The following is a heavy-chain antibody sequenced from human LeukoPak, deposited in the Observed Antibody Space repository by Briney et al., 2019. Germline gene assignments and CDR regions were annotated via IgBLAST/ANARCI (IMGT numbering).Heavy chain of an antibody. CDR2: INPNSGGT. CDR3: GRVRAEGYYFDY. V-gene: IGHV1-2*02. J-gene: IGHJ4*02. D-gene: IGHD3-10*01. Sequence: ASVKVSCKASGYTFTGYYMHWVRQAPGQGLEWMGWINPNSGGTNYAQKFQGRVTMTRNTSISTAYMELSRLRSDETAVYYCGRVRAEGYYFDYWGQGTLVTVSS. CDR1: GYTFTGYY.